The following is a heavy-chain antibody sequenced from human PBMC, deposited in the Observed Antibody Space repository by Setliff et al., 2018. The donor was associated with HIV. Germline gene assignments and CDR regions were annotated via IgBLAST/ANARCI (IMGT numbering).Heavy chain of an antibody. CDR3: AKAARDYYDSSGYYIGIDY. CDR1: GFTFSYYG. CDR2: ISSSGSTI. D-gene: IGHD3-22*01. V-gene: IGHV3-48*01. Sequence: GGSLRLSCAASGFTFSYYGMHWVRQAPGKGLEWVSYISSSGSTIYYADSVKGRFTISRDNSKSTLYLQMNSLRAEDTAVYYCAKAARDYYDSSGYYIGIDYWGRGTLVTVSS. J-gene: IGHJ4*02.